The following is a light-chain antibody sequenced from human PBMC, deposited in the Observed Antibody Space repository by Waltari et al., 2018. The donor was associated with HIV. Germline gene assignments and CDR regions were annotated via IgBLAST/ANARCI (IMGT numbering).Light chain of an antibody. CDR2: RNN. Sequence: QSGLTQPPSASGTPGQRLSISCAGNNSNIGSNFVFWYRQIPGTAPTLLVYRNNQRPSGCGDRFSGSRSGASASLVISGLRVEDKADYYCASWDDGLRGHVFGSGTTVTV. J-gene: IGLJ1*01. CDR1: NSNIGSNF. CDR3: ASWDDGLRGHV. V-gene: IGLV1-47*01.